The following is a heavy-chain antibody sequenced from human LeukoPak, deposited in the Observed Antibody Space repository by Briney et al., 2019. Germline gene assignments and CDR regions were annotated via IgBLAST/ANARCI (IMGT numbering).Heavy chain of an antibody. J-gene: IGHJ5*02. Sequence: PSETLSLTCAVYGGSFSGYYWSWIRQPPGRGLEWIGEINHSGSTNYNPSLKSRVTISVDTSKNQFSQKLSSVTAADTAVYYCARGAPYGGYCTTGVCYRWFDPWGQGTLVTVSS. CDR1: GGSFSGYY. CDR2: INHSGST. CDR3: ARGAPYGGYCTTGVCYRWFDP. V-gene: IGHV4-34*01. D-gene: IGHD2-8*01.